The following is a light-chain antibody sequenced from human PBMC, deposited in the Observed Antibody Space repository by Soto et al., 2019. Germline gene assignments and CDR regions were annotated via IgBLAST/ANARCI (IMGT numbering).Light chain of an antibody. CDR3: QQYLITPWT. CDR2: GAS. V-gene: IGKV3-20*01. J-gene: IGKJ1*01. CDR1: QSVSGDY. Sequence: EIDITQSPSTLFLSPREGATLSYQASQSVSGDYLAWYQSKPGQAPRLLIHGASNRATGIPDRFSGSGSGTDFTLTIGRLEPEDFAVYYCQQYLITPWTFGQGTTGDIK.